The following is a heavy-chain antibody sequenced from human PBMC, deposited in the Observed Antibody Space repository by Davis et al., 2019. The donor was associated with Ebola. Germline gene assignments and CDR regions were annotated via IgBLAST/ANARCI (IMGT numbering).Heavy chain of an antibody. CDR3: ARAYSSGWGHYFDY. Sequence: MPSETLSLTCAVSGGSISSGGYSWSWIRQPPGKGLEWIGYIYYNPSLKSRVTISVDRSKNQFSLKLSSVTAADTAVYYCARAYSSGWGHYFDYWGQGTLVTVSS. D-gene: IGHD6-19*01. V-gene: IGHV4-30-2*01. J-gene: IGHJ4*02. CDR1: GGSISSGGYS. CDR2: I.